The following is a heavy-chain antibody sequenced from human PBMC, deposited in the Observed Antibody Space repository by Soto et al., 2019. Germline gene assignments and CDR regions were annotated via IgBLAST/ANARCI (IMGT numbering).Heavy chain of an antibody. J-gene: IGHJ6*03. CDR1: GFTFSGSA. CDR2: IRSKANSYAT. V-gene: IGHV3-73*01. D-gene: IGHD6-6*01. Sequence: RGSLRLSCAASGFTFSGSAMHWVRQASGKGLEWVGRIRSKANSYATAYAASVKGRFTISRDDSKNTAYLQMNSLKTEDTAVYYCTRAYDSSSNYYSYYMDVWGKGTTVTVSS. CDR3: TRAYDSSSNYYSYYMDV.